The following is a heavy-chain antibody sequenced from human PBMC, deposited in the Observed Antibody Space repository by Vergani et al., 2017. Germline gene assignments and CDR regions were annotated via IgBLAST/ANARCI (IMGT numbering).Heavy chain of an antibody. CDR1: GYTFTSYY. CDR2: INPSGGST. CDR3: ARRGGGYCSSTSCPYYYYYMDV. V-gene: IGHV1-46*03. Sequence: QVQLVQSGAEVKKPGASVKVSCKASGYTFTSYYMHWVRQAPGQGLEWMGIINPSGGSTSYAQKFQGRVTMTRDTSTSTVYMELSSLRSEDTAVYYCARRGGGYCSSTSCPYYYYYMDVWGKGP. J-gene: IGHJ6*03. D-gene: IGHD2-2*01.